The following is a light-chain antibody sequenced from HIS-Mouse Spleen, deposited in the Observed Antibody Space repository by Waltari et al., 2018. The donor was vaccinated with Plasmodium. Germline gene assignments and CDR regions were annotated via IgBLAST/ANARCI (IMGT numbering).Light chain of an antibody. V-gene: IGLV3-25*03. Sequence: SYELTQPPSVSVSPGQTARITCSGDALPKQYAYWYQQKPGQAPVLVIYKDSERPSGIPERFSGPSSGTTGTLTISGGQAEDEADYYCQSADSSGTYVVFGGGTKLTVL. CDR3: QSADSSGTYVV. CDR1: ALPKQY. CDR2: KDS. J-gene: IGLJ2*01.